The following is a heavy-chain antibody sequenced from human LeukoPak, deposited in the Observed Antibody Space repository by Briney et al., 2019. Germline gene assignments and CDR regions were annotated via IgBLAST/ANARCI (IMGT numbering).Heavy chain of an antibody. Sequence: SETLSLTCTVSGGSISSGGYYWSWLRQHPGEGLEWIAYIYYSGSTYYNPSLKSRVTISVYTSKNQSSLKMSSGTAADTAVYYCARDPPIKNSGAPDALDIWGDGTMVTVSS. CDR2: IYYSGST. D-gene: IGHD6-19*01. CDR1: GGSISSGGYY. CDR3: ARDPPIKNSGAPDALDI. V-gene: IGHV4-31*03. J-gene: IGHJ3*02.